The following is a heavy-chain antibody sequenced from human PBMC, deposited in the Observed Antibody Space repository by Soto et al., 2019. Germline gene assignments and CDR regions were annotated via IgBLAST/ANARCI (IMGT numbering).Heavy chain of an antibody. CDR3: ARDLHSSGWYGDDY. J-gene: IGHJ4*02. D-gene: IGHD6-19*01. CDR1: GGTFSSYT. Sequence: QVQLVQSGAEVKKPGSSVKVSCKASGGTFSSYTISWVRQAPGQGLEWMGRIIPILGIANYAQKFQGSVTITADKSTSTAYMELSSLRSEDTAVYYCARDLHSSGWYGDDYWGQGTLVTVSS. CDR2: IIPILGIA. V-gene: IGHV1-69*08.